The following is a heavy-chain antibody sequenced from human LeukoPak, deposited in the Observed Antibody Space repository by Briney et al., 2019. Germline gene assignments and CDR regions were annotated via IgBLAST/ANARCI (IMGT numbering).Heavy chain of an antibody. V-gene: IGHV3-7*01. J-gene: IGHJ4*02. CDR1: GFTFSSYW. D-gene: IGHD2-21*02. CDR3: ARVRDCGGDCYNYYFDY. CDR2: IKQDGSEK. Sequence: PGGSLRLSCAASGFTFSSYWMSWVRQAPGKGLEWVANIKQDGSEKYYVDSVKGLFTISRDNAKNSLYLQMNSLRAEDTAVYYCARVRDCGGDCYNYYFDYWGQGTLVTVSS.